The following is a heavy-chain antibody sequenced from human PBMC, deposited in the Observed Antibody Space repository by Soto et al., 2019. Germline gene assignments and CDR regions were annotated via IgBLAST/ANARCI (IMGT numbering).Heavy chain of an antibody. V-gene: IGHV1-3*01. CDR2: INAGNVNT. CDR1: GYSFNTYA. CDR3: AREMGQHRVMMCYCYAMDA. D-gene: IGHD2-2*01. Sequence: QVQLVQSGAEVKKPGASVKVSCKASGYSFNTYAMHWVRQAPGQRLEWLAWINAGNVNTKYSQKFQGRLTVTRDTSVSTAYMELSSLTSDDTAVYYCAREMGQHRVMMCYCYAMDAGGHGTTVTVSS. J-gene: IGHJ6*02.